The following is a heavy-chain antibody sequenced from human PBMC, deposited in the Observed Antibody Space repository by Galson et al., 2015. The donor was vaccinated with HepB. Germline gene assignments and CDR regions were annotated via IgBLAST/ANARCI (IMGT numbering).Heavy chain of an antibody. CDR1: GGTFSSYA. J-gene: IGHJ4*02. CDR3: ARGTRGYSGYDFFDY. V-gene: IGHV1-69*04. Sequence: SVKVSCKASGGTFSSYAISWVRQAPGQGLEWMGRIIPILGIANYAQKFQGRVTITADKSTSTAYMELSSLRSEDTAVYYCARGTRGYSGYDFFDYWGQGTMVTVSS. CDR2: IIPILGIA. D-gene: IGHD5-12*01.